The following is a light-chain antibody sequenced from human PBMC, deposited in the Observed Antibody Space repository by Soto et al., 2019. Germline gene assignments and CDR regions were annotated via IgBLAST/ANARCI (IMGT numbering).Light chain of an antibody. CDR3: CSSAGSYTLYVV. CDR1: SSDVGGYNY. Sequence: QSALTQPRSVSGSPGQSVTISCTGTSSDVGGYNYVSWYQQHPGKAPKLMIYDVSKRPSGVPDRFSGSKSGNTASLTISGLQAEDEADYYCCSSAGSYTLYVVFGGGTKLTVL. V-gene: IGLV2-11*01. CDR2: DVS. J-gene: IGLJ2*01.